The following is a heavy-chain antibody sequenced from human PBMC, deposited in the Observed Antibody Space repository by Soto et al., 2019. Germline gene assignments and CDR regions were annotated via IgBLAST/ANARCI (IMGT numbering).Heavy chain of an antibody. CDR2: INAGSGDT. D-gene: IGHD2-21*01. CDR3: ARADYYYPDY. Sequence: ASVKVSCKTSGFTFTNFATHWVRQAPGQRLEWMGWINAGSGDTKYSQKFQGRVSITRDTSASTAYMELSSLRSEDTAVYYCARADYYYPDYWGQGTLVTVSS. CDR1: GFTFTNFA. V-gene: IGHV1-3*01. J-gene: IGHJ4*02.